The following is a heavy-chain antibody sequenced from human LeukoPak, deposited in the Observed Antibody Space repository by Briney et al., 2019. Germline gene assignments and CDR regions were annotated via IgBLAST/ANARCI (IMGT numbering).Heavy chain of an antibody. CDR3: ARVLSSGYQTTDWFDP. J-gene: IGHJ5*02. CDR1: GGSISSGNYY. V-gene: IGHV4-61*01. D-gene: IGHD3-22*01. CDR2: IYYSGST. Sequence: SETLSLTCTVSGGSISSGNYYWSWIRQPPGKGLEWIGYIYYSGSTNYNPSLKSRVTISVDTSKNQFSLKLSSVTAADTAVYYCARVLSSGYQTTDWFDPWGQGTLVTVSS.